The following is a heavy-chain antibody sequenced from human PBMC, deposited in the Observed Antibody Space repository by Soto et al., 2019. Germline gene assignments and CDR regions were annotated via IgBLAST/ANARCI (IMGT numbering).Heavy chain of an antibody. CDR3: VGTGTTEDF. CDR1: GASVNTGDYY. V-gene: IGHV4-30-4*01. CDR2: IFYSGDT. J-gene: IGHJ1*01. Sequence: VQLQGSGPGLLKPSQTLSLTCTVSGASVNTGDYYWSYSRQPPGKGLEWLGYIFYSGDTYYNPSLKSRAHISLNTSRNQFSLTLTSVTDADTALYYCVGTGTTEDFWGQGTLVTVSS. D-gene: IGHD1-7*01.